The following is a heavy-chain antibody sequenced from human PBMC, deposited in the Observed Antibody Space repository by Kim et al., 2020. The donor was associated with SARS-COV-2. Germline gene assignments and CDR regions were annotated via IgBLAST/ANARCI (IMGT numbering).Heavy chain of an antibody. Sequence: ASVKVSCKASGYTFTGYYMHWVRQAPGQGLEWMGRINPNSGGTNYAQKFQGRVTMTRDTSISTAYMELSRLRSDDTAVYYCARDQFGIAAAEGAFDIWGQGTMVTVSS. CDR3: ARDQFGIAAAEGAFDI. CDR2: INPNSGGT. CDR1: GYTFTGYY. J-gene: IGHJ3*02. V-gene: IGHV1-2*06. D-gene: IGHD6-13*01.